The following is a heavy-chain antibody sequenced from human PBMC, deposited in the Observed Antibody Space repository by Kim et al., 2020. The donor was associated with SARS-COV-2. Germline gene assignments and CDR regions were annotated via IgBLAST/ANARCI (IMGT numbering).Heavy chain of an antibody. CDR3: AVIAVAGTGY. Sequence: SKSHAASVKGRFTISRDNAKTTLYLQMNSLRAEDTAVYYSAVIAVAGTGYWGQGTLVTVSS. CDR2: SK. V-gene: IGHV3-74*01. J-gene: IGHJ4*02. D-gene: IGHD6-19*01.